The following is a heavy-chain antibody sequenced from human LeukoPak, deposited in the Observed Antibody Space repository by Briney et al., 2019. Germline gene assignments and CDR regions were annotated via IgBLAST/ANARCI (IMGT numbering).Heavy chain of an antibody. D-gene: IGHD3-9*01. V-gene: IGHV3-49*04. CDR3: TSGIDYDILTGYYH. CDR1: GFTFGDYV. CDR2: IRSKAYGGTT. Sequence: GGSLRLSCTASGFTFGDYVMSWVRQAPGKGLEWVGFIRSKAYGGTTEYAASVKGRFTISRDDSKSIAYLQMNSLKTEDTAVYYCTSGIDYDILTGYYHWGQGTLVTVSS. J-gene: IGHJ4*02.